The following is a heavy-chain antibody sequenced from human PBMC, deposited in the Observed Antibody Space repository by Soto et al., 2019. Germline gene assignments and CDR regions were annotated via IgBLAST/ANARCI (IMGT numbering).Heavy chain of an antibody. V-gene: IGHV3-33*01. J-gene: IGHJ6*02. CDR3: ARDGDYGRMSYYYYGMDV. CDR1: GFTFSSYG. Sequence: QVQLVESGGGVVQPGRSLRLSCAASGFTFSSYGMHWVRQAPGKGLEWVAVIWYDGSNKYYADSVKGRFTNSRDNSKNTLYLQMNSLRAEDTAVYYCARDGDYGRMSYYYYGMDVWGQGTTVTVSS. CDR2: IWYDGSNK. D-gene: IGHD4-17*01.